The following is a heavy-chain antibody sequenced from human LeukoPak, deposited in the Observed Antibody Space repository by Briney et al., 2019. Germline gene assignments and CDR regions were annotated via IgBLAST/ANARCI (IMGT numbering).Heavy chain of an antibody. CDR3: ARDPGTYSGYDLGSRGLDY. Sequence: GGSLRLSCAASGFTFSSYSMNWVRQAPGKGLEWVSSIRSSSSYIYYADSVKGRFTISRDNAKNSLYLQMNSLRAEDTAVYYCARDPGTYSGYDLGSRGLDYWGQGTLVTVSS. D-gene: IGHD5-12*01. CDR2: IRSSSSYI. J-gene: IGHJ4*02. V-gene: IGHV3-21*01. CDR1: GFTFSSYS.